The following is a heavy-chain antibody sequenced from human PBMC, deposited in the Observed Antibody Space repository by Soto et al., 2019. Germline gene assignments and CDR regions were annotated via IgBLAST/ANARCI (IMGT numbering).Heavy chain of an antibody. CDR1: GFTFGDYA. CDR2: ISWNSYNI. V-gene: IGHV3-9*01. J-gene: IGHJ4*02. Sequence: GGSLRLSCAASGFTFGDYAMHWVRQAPGKGLEWVSGISWNSYNIGYADSVKGRFTISRDNAKNSLYLQMNSLRAEDTALYYYAKVSEIGAAAGYFDYWGQGT. D-gene: IGHD6-13*01. CDR3: AKVSEIGAAAGYFDY.